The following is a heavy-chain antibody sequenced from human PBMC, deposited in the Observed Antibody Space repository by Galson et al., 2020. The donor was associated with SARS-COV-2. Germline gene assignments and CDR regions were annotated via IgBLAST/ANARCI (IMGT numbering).Heavy chain of an antibody. V-gene: IGHV4-39*01. D-gene: IGHD5-18*01. CDR2: IYYSGST. CDR3: ARGPRGYIYGLLDY. Sequence: SETLSLTCTVSGGSISSSSYYWGWIRQPPGKGLEWIGSIYYSGSTYYNPSLKSRVTISVDTSKNQFSLKLSSVTAADTAVYYCARGPRGYIYGLLDYWGQGTLVTVSS. J-gene: IGHJ4*02. CDR1: GGSISSSSYY.